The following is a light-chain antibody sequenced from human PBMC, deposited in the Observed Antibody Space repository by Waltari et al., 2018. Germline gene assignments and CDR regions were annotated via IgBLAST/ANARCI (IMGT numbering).Light chain of an antibody. CDR3: QSYDGSTWV. CDR2: EDN. CDR1: RGSIASNY. J-gene: IGLJ3*02. V-gene: IGLV6-57*01. Sequence: NFMLTQPHSVSESPGKTVTISCTRSRGSIASNYVQWYQQRPGSSPTTVIYEDNQRPSGVPGRFSGSIDSSSSSASLTISGRKTEDEADYYCQSYDGSTWVFGGGTKLTVL.